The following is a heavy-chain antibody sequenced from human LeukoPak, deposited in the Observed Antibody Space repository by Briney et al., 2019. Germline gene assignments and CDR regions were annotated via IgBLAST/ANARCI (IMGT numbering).Heavy chain of an antibody. V-gene: IGHV1-18*01. CDR1: GGTFSSYA. CDR3: ARAIDPTYYYGSGSYHY. J-gene: IGHJ4*02. CDR2: ISAYNGNT. Sequence: ASVKVSCKASGGTFSSYAISWVRQAPGQGLEWMGWISAYNGNTNYAQKLQGRVTMTTDTSTSTAYMELRSLRSDDTAVYYCARAIDPTYYYGSGSYHYWGQGTLVTVSS. D-gene: IGHD3-10*01.